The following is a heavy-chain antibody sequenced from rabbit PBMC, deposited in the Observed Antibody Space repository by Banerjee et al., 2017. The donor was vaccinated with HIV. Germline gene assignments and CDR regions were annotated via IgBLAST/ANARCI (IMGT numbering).Heavy chain of an antibody. CDR1: GFTLSGYW. CDR2: IYTGSGSA. CDR3: ARDLAGVIGWNFNL. V-gene: IGHV1S45*01. D-gene: IGHD4-1*01. J-gene: IGHJ4*01. Sequence: QEQLEESGGDLVKPEGSLTLTCTASGFTLSGYWICWVRQAPGKGLEWIACIYTGSGSALYASWAKGRFTISKASWTTVTLQMTSLIVADTATYFCARDLAGVIGWNFNLWGPGTLVTV.